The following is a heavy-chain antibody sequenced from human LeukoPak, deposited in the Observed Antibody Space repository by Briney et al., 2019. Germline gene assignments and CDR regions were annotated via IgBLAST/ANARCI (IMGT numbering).Heavy chain of an antibody. D-gene: IGHD5-12*01. J-gene: IGHJ4*02. Sequence: ASVKVSCKASGYTFTSYDINWVRQATGQGLEWMGWMNPNSGNTGYAQKFQGRVTMTRNTSISTAYMELSSLRSEDTAVYYCARLYSGYDLLDYWGQGTLVTVSS. CDR3: ARLYSGYDLLDY. CDR2: MNPNSGNT. CDR1: GYTFTSYD. V-gene: IGHV1-8*01.